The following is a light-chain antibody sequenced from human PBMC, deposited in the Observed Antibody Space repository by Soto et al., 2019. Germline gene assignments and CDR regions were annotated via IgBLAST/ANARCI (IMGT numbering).Light chain of an antibody. CDR2: GAS. CDR1: QSVSNN. Sequence: EIVMTQSPATLSVSPGERATLSCRASQSVSNNLAWYQKKPGQAPRILIYGASTRATGIPARFSGSGSGTAFTLTISSLQSEDFAFYYCQQYNNWWTFGQGTRVDIK. CDR3: QQYNNWWT. J-gene: IGKJ1*01. V-gene: IGKV3-15*01.